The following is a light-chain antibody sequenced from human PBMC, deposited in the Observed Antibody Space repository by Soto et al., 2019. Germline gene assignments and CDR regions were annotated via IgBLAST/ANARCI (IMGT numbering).Light chain of an antibody. CDR3: QQSYSTPPWT. CDR2: DAS. J-gene: IGKJ1*01. V-gene: IGKV1-39*01. CDR1: QSIRSY. Sequence: DIQLSQPPSSLSGSVGDKVTITCRASQSIRSYLNWVQQKPGKAPKLLIYDASSLQTGVPSRFSGSGSGTDFSLTISSLQPEDFATYYCQQSYSTPPWTFGQGTKVDI.